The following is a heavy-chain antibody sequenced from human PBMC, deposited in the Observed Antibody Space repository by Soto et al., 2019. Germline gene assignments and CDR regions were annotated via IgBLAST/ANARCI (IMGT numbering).Heavy chain of an antibody. CDR1: GFTFSSYA. J-gene: IGHJ4*02. CDR3: ARRSSGWYFDY. D-gene: IGHD6-19*01. V-gene: IGHV3-23*01. Sequence: EVQLLESGGGLVQPGGSLRLSCAASGFTFSSYAMNWVRQAPGKGLEWVSVISGSGGSTYYADSVKGRFTISRDNSKNTLYLQMTSLRAEDTGVYYCARRSSGWYFDYWGQGTLVTVSS. CDR2: ISGSGGST.